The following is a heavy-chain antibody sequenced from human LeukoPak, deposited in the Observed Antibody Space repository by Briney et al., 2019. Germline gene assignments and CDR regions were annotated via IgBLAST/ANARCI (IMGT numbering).Heavy chain of an antibody. CDR3: ARDGAEAFDI. D-gene: IGHD3-16*01. J-gene: IGHJ3*02. V-gene: IGHV4-39*07. CDR1: GGSISSSSYY. CDR2: IYYSGST. Sequence: SSETLSLTCTVSGGSISSSSYYWGWIRQPPGKGLEWIGSIYYSGSTNYNPSLKSRVTISVDTSKNQFSLKLSSVTAADTAVYYCARDGAEAFDIWGQGTTVTVSS.